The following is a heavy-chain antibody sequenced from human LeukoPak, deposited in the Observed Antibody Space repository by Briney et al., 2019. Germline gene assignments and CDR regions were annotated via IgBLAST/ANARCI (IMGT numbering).Heavy chain of an antibody. CDR3: ARDLSRSFSMIRGLIQHREFDF. CDR1: GFTFSTYW. D-gene: IGHD3-10*01. V-gene: IGHV3-7*01. J-gene: IGHJ4*02. Sequence: GSLRLSCAASGFTFSTYWMSWVRQAPGKGLEWVANIKQDGSEKYYVDSVKGRFTISKDNAKNSLFLQMNSLRAEDTAVYYCARDLSRSFSMIRGLIQHREFDFWGRGTLATVSS. CDR2: IKQDGSEK.